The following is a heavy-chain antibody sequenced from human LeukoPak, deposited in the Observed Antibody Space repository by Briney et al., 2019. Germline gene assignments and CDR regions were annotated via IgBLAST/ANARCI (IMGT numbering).Heavy chain of an antibody. D-gene: IGHD2-2*01. J-gene: IGHJ6*03. CDR3: ARGQVVPPNYYYYYMDV. V-gene: IGHV4-59*01. Sequence: SETLSLTCTVSGGSISSYYWSWIRQPPGKGLEWIGYIYYSGSTNYNPSLKSRVTISVDTSKNQFSLKLSSVAAADTAVYYCARGQVVPPNYYYYYMDVWGKGTTVTISS. CDR1: GGSISSYY. CDR2: IYYSGST.